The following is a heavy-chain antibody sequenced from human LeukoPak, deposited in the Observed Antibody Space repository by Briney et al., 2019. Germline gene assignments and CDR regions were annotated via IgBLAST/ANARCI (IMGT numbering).Heavy chain of an antibody. V-gene: IGHV3-33*03. Sequence: GGSLRLSCAASGFTFSSYGMHWVRQAPGKGLEWVAVIWYDGSNKYYANSVKGRFTISRDNSKNTLYLQLISLRAEDTAVYYCFAEAIAVAGTIDYWGQGTLVTVSS. CDR2: IWYDGSNK. CDR1: GFTFSSYG. J-gene: IGHJ4*02. D-gene: IGHD6-19*01. CDR3: FAEAIAVAGTIDY.